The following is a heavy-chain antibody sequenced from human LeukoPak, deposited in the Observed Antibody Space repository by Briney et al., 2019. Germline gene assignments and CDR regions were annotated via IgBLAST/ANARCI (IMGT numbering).Heavy chain of an antibody. J-gene: IGHJ3*02. D-gene: IGHD4-17*01. V-gene: IGHV3-20*04. CDR3: ARYGDYNFGSYAFDI. Sequence: GGSLRLPCAASGFTFDDYGMSWVRQAPGKGLEWVSGINWKGGSTGYADSVKGRFTISRDNAKNSLYLQMNSLRAEDTALYYCARYGDYNFGSYAFDIWGQGTMVTVSS. CDR1: GFTFDDYG. CDR2: INWKGGST.